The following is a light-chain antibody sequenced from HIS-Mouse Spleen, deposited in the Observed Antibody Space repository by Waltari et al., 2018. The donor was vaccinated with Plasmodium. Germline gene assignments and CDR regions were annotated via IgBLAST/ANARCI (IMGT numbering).Light chain of an antibody. CDR3: QQYYSYPLT. CDR2: AAS. Sequence: AIRMTQSPSSLSASTGARVTITCRASQGISSYLAWYQQKPGKAPKLLIYAASTLQSGVPSRFSGSGSVTDFTLTISCLQSEDFATYYCQQYYSYPLTFGGGTKVEIK. CDR1: QGISSY. V-gene: IGKV1-8*01. J-gene: IGKJ4*01.